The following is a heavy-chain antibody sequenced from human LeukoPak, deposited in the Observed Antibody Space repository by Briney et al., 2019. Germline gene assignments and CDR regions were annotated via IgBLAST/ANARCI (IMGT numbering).Heavy chain of an antibody. Sequence: PSETLSLTCTVSGVSISSYYWSWIRQPPGKGLEWIGYIYHSGSTNYNPSLESRVTISLDTSKNQFSLKLTSVTAADTAVYYCARGSSGREIWGQGTLVTVSS. CDR1: GVSISSYY. V-gene: IGHV4-59*01. CDR3: ARGSSGREI. J-gene: IGHJ4*02. D-gene: IGHD6-19*01. CDR2: IYHSGST.